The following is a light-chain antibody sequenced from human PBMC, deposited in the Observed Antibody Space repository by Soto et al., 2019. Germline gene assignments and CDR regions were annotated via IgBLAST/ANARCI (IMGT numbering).Light chain of an antibody. CDR1: QSLLYRSNNKNY. J-gene: IGKJ3*01. V-gene: IGKV4-1*01. CDR3: QQYYASLQT. Sequence: DIVLTQSPDSLAVSLGERATTNCKSSQSLLYRSNNKNYLAWYQQKPGQPPKLLIYWASTRESGVPDRFSGSGSGTDFTLTISSLQAEDVAVYYCQQYYASLQTFGPGTKVDIK. CDR2: WAS.